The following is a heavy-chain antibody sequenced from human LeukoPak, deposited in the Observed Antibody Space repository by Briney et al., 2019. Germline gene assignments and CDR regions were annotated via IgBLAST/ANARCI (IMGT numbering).Heavy chain of an antibody. J-gene: IGHJ6*02. V-gene: IGHV3-48*02. CDR2: ISSSSSTI. CDR3: ARDEVALWLLNYYYGMDV. D-gene: IGHD5-18*01. CDR1: GFTFSSYS. Sequence: RPGGSLRLSCAASGFTFSSYSMNWVRQAPGKGLEWVSYISSSSSTIYYADSVKGRFTISRDNAKNSLYLQMNSLRDEDTAVYYCARDEVALWLLNYYYGMDVWGQGTTVTVSS.